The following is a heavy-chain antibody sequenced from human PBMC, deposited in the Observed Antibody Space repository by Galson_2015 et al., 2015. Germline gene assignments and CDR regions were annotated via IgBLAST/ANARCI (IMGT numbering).Heavy chain of an antibody. J-gene: IGHJ4*02. CDR1: GFTFSSYG. CDR3: ARDGSPYYYDSSGYYYYYFDY. CDR2: ISYDGSNK. Sequence: SLRLSCAASGFTFSSYGMHWVRQAPGKGLEWVAVISYDGSNKYYADSVKGRFTISRDNSKNTLYLQMNSLRAEDTAVYYCARDGSPYYYDSSGYYYYYFDYWGQGTLVTVSS. V-gene: IGHV3-30*03. D-gene: IGHD3-22*01.